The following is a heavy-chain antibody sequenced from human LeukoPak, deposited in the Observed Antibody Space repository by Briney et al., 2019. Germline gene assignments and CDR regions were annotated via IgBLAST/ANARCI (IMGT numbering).Heavy chain of an antibody. CDR1: GFTFSSYA. CDR3: AKSRRTMLLDAFDY. CDR2: IIEGGGGT. D-gene: IGHD3-22*01. V-gene: IGHV3-23*01. J-gene: IGHJ4*02. Sequence: TGGSLRLSCAASGFTFSSYAMSWVRQAPGKGLEWVSAIIEGGGGTYYADSVRGRFTISRDNSKNTLYLQMNSLRAEDTAVYYCAKSRRTMLLDAFDYWGRGTLVTDSS.